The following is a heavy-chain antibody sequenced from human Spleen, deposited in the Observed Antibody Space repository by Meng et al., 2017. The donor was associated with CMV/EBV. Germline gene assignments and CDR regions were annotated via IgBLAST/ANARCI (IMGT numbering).Heavy chain of an antibody. Sequence: GESLKISCAASGLNFSDYYMSWIRQAPGKGLEWVSHISSVGYTIYYADSVKGRFTISRDNTKNSLYLQMNSLRAEDTAVYYCARDWYTITRANWFDPWGQGTLVTVSS. CDR1: GLNFSDYY. D-gene: IGHD4-11*01. CDR3: ARDWYTITRANWFDP. CDR2: ISSVGYTI. J-gene: IGHJ5*02. V-gene: IGHV3-11*01.